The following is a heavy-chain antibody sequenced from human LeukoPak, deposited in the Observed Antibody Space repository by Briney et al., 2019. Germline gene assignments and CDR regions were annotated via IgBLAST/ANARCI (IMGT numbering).Heavy chain of an antibody. CDR3: ARDSGYSYADDY. Sequence: PGGSLRLSCAASGFTFRSYAMQWVRQAPGKGLEWVSYVTYNSGTIFYAHSVKGRFTISRVNAKDSLYLQMSSLRDEDTAVYYCARDSGYSYADDYWGQGTLVTVSS. V-gene: IGHV3-48*02. D-gene: IGHD5-18*01. CDR1: GFTFRSYA. J-gene: IGHJ4*02. CDR2: VTYNSGTI.